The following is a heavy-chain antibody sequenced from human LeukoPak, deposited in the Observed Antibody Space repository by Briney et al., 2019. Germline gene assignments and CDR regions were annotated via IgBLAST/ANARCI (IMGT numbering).Heavy chain of an antibody. CDR1: RGSISSSSYY. CDR3: AKVVLGGAFDI. CDR2: IYYSGST. V-gene: IGHV4-39*07. Sequence: SETLSLTCTVSRGSISSSSYYWGWIRQPPGKGQEWIGSIYYSGSTYYKPSLKSRVTISVDTSKNQFSLKLSSVAAADTAVYYCAKVVLGGAFDIWGQGTMVTVSS. D-gene: IGHD3-10*01. J-gene: IGHJ3*02.